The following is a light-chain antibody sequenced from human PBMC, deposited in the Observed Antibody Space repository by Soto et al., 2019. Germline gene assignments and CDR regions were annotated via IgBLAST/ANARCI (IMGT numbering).Light chain of an antibody. J-gene: IGKJ4*01. CDR1: QSVSSD. Sequence: ETVLTQSPATLSLSPGERATVSCRTSQSVSSDLAWYQQKPSQAPRLLIYDASNRATGIPSRFSGSGSGTDFTLTISSLEPEDFAVYYCQHRNHWLTFGGGTKVEI. CDR2: DAS. CDR3: QHRNHWLT. V-gene: IGKV3-11*01.